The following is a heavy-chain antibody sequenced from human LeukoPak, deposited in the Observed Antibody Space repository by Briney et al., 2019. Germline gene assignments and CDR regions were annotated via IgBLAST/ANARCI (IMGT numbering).Heavy chain of an antibody. CDR3: ARPQLSTAAAGLNWFDP. V-gene: IGHV1-46*01. D-gene: IGHD6-13*01. Sequence: GASVKVSCKASGYTFTSYYMHWVRQAPGQGLEWMGIINPSGGSTSYAQKFHGRVTMTRDTSISTTYMHLNSLRSDDTAVYYCARPQLSTAAAGLNWFDPWGQGTLVTVSS. J-gene: IGHJ5*02. CDR1: GYTFTSYY. CDR2: INPSGGST.